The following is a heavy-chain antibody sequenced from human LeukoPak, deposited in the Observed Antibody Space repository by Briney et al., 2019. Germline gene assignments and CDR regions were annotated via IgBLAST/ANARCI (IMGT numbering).Heavy chain of an antibody. CDR3: ARANVVVVAGDFDY. J-gene: IGHJ4*02. CDR1: GYTFTSYD. CDR2: MNPNSGNT. Sequence: ASVKVSCKASGYTFTSYDINWVRQATGQGLEWMGWMNPNSGNTGYAQKFQGRVTMTRNTSISTAYMELSSLRSEDTAVYYCARANVVVVAGDFDYWGQGTLVTVSS. D-gene: IGHD2-15*01. V-gene: IGHV1-8*01.